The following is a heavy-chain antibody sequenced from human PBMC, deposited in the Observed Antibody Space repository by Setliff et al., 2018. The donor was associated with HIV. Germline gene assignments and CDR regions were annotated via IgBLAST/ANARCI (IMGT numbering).Heavy chain of an antibody. CDR2: ISGYNGNT. Sequence: ASVKVSCKASGYSFTRYGISWVRQAPGQGLEWMGWISGYNGNTNYAQKFQGRVTMTTDTSTETAYMEVGSLRYDDTAVYYCASHNRETADDLLTAYYNYYYYTDVWGKGTTVTVSS. CDR3: ASHNRETADDLLTAYYNYYYYTDV. V-gene: IGHV1-18*01. CDR1: GYSFTRYG. J-gene: IGHJ6*03. D-gene: IGHD3-9*01.